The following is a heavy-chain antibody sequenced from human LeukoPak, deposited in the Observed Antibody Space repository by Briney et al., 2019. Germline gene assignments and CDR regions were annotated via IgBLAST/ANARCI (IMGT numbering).Heavy chain of an antibody. J-gene: IGHJ4*02. Sequence: SETLSLTCTVSGGSISSGGYYWSWIRQHPGKGLAWIGYIYYSGSTYYNPSLKSRVTISVDTSKNQFSLKLSSVTAADTAGYYCARDGTMGPFGYWGQGTLVTVSS. D-gene: IGHD4/OR15-4a*01. CDR3: ARDGTMGPFGY. CDR2: IYYSGST. CDR1: GGSISSGGYY. V-gene: IGHV4-31*03.